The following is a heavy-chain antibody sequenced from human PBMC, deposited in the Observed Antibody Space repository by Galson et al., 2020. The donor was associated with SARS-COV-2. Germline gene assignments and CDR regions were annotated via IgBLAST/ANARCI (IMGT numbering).Heavy chain of an antibody. Sequence: KISCKASGDTFNNYAINWVRQAPGQGLEWMGGFVPLFGTVDYAQKFHARVTITADESTTTAYMELRSLRSEDTAVYFCARAPCSSAACYRYYGMDVWGQGTTVTVSS. D-gene: IGHD2-15*01. CDR1: GDTFNNYA. J-gene: IGHJ6*02. V-gene: IGHV1-69*01. CDR2: FVPLFGTV. CDR3: ARAPCSSAACYRYYGMDV.